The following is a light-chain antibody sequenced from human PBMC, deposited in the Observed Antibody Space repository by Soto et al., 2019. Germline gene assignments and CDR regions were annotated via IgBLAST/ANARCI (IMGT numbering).Light chain of an antibody. CDR2: NTN. Sequence: QAVVTQESPFSVSPGGTVTLTCGLSSGSVSSSYYPSWYQQTPGQTPRTLIYNTNTRSSGVPDRFSGSILGNKAALTITGAQADDECDYYCVLYMGSGIWVFGGGTQLTVL. J-gene: IGLJ3*02. V-gene: IGLV8-61*01. CDR1: SGSVSSSYY. CDR3: VLYMGSGIWV.